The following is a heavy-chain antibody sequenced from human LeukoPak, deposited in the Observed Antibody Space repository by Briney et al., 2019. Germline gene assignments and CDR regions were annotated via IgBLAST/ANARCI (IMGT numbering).Heavy chain of an antibody. D-gene: IGHD6-13*01. CDR2: INPNSGGT. CDR1: GYTFTSNY. Sequence: GASVKVSCKASGYTFTSNYMHWVRQAPGQGLEWMGWINPNSGGTNYAQKFQGRVTMTRDTSISTAYMELSRLRSDDTAVYYCASSQQLVQVRFDPWGQGTLVTVSS. CDR3: ASSQQLVQVRFDP. V-gene: IGHV1-2*02. J-gene: IGHJ5*02.